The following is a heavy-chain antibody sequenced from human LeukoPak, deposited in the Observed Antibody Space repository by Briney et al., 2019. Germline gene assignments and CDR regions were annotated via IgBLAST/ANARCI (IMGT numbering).Heavy chain of an antibody. J-gene: IGHJ4*02. CDR2: MNPKSGNT. V-gene: IGHV1-8*01. CDR1: GYTFTGYD. CDR3: ARGPPPHCSGGSCYSWGFVGY. D-gene: IGHD2-15*01. Sequence: ASVKVSCKASGYTFTGYDINWVRQATGQGLEWMGWMNPKSGNTGYARKFQGRVTMTRNTSISTAYMELSSLRSEDTAVYYCARGPPPHCSGGSCYSWGFVGYWGQGTQVAVSS.